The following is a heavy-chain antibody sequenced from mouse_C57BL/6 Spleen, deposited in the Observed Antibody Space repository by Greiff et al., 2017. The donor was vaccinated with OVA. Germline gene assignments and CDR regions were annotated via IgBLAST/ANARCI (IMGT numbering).Heavy chain of an antibody. CDR1: GYAFSSYW. CDR2: IYPGDGDT. J-gene: IGHJ3*01. Sequence: QVQLKESGAELVKPGASVKISCKASGYAFSSYWMNWVKQRPGKGLEWIGQIYPGDGDTNYNGKFKGKATLTADKSSSTAYMQLSSLTSEDSAVYFCARGGLLRYPAWFAYWGQGTLVTVSA. D-gene: IGHD1-1*01. V-gene: IGHV1-80*01. CDR3: ARGGLLRYPAWFAY.